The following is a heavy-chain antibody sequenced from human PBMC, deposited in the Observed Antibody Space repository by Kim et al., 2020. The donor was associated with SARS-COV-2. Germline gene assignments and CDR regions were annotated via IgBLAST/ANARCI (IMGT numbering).Heavy chain of an antibody. Sequence: GGSLRLSCSASGFTLSNFAMHWVRQAPGKGLEWVAVISFDGSNRYYVDSVKGRFTISRDSSKNTLYLQMNSLRSEDTAVYYCARGRGSYSLDYWGQGTLATVSS. D-gene: IGHD3-10*01. J-gene: IGHJ4*02. CDR3: ARGRGSYSLDY. CDR2: ISFDGSNR. V-gene: IGHV3-30*04. CDR1: GFTLSNFA.